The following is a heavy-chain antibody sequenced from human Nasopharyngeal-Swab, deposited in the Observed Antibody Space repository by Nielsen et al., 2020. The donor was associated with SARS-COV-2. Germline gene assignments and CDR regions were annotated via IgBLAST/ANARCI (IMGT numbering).Heavy chain of an antibody. D-gene: IGHD3-16*01. Sequence: WIRQPPGKGLEWIGSIYYSGSTYYNPSPKSRVTISVDTSENQFSLKLSSVTAADTAVYYCARRVARAPRHEGDYYYGMDVWGQGTTVTVSS. V-gene: IGHV4-39*01. CDR2: IYYSGST. CDR3: ARRVARAPRHEGDYYYGMDV. J-gene: IGHJ6*02.